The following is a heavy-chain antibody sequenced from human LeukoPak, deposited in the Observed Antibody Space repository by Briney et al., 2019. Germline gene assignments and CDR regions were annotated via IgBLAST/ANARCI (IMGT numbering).Heavy chain of an antibody. D-gene: IGHD3-10*01. V-gene: IGHV1-69*05. Sequence: GASVKVSCKASGYTFTGYYMHWVPQAPGQGLEWMGRIIPIFGTANYAQKFQGRVTITTDESTSTAYMELSSLRSEDTAVYYCARAGSAGLFDYRGQGILVTVSS. J-gene: IGHJ4*02. CDR2: IIPIFGTA. CDR3: ARAGSAGLFDY. CDR1: GYTFTGYY.